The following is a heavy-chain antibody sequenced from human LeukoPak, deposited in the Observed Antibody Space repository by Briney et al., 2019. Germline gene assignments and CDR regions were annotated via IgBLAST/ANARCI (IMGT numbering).Heavy chain of an antibody. V-gene: IGHV4-38-2*01. D-gene: IGHD3-3*01. CDR2: IYHSGST. CDR1: GYSISSGYY. CDR3: ARIATEDFWSGYTYYFDY. Sequence: SETLSLTCAVSGYSISSGYYWGWIRQPPGKGLEWIGSIYHSGSTYYNPSLKSRVTVSVDTSENQFSLKLSSVTAADTAVYYCARIATEDFWSGYTYYFDYWGQGTLVTVSS. J-gene: IGHJ4*02.